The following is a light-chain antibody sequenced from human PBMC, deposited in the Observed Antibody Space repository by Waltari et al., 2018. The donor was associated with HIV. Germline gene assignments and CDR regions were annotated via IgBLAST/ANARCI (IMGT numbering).Light chain of an antibody. J-gene: IGKJ1*01. CDR2: WAS. V-gene: IGKV4-1*01. CDR1: QSILYSSNNKNY. CDR3: QQYYNTPRT. Sequence: DIVMTQSPDSLAVFLGERATINCKSSQSILYSSNNKNYLAWYQKKPGQPPKLLLYWASTRQSGFPDRFSGSGSETNFALTISSLQAEDVAVYYCQQYYNTPRTFGQGTKVEIK.